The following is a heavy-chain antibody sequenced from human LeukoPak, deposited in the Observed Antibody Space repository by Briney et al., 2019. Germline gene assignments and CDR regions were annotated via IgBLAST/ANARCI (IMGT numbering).Heavy chain of an antibody. Sequence: PSETLSLTCTVSRASMSSFFWSWIRQSPGKGLEWIGHIHYSGTTKYNPSITSRVTLSMDTSKNQVSLILSSVTAADTAMYYCAASGSSLWEGYFHDWGQGTLVSVSS. CDR1: RASMSSFF. D-gene: IGHD6-13*01. CDR3: AASGSSLWEGYFHD. V-gene: IGHV4-59*01. J-gene: IGHJ1*01. CDR2: IHYSGTT.